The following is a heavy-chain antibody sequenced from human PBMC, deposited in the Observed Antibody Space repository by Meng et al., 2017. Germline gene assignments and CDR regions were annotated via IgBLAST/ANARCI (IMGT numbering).Heavy chain of an antibody. CDR1: GFTFSSFE. CDR2: ISSSGSTI. J-gene: IGHJ2*01. D-gene: IGHD3-10*01. Sequence: GESLKISCAASGFTFSSFEMKWVRQAPGKGLDWVSYISSSGSTIYYADSVKGRFTISRDNAKNSLYLQMSSLRAEDTGVYYCARVFGWYFDLWGRGTRVTVSS. CDR3: ARVFGWYFDL. V-gene: IGHV3-48*03.